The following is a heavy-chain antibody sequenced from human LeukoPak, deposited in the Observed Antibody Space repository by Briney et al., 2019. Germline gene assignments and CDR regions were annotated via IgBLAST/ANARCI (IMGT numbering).Heavy chain of an antibody. Sequence: SVKVSCKASGGTFSSYAISWVRQAPGQGLEWMGRIIPILGIANYAQKFQGRVTITADKSTSTAYMELSSLRSEDTAVYYCARDRPPYYYDSSGYYPWGQGTLVTVSS. V-gene: IGHV1-69*04. D-gene: IGHD3-22*01. J-gene: IGHJ5*02. CDR2: IIPILGIA. CDR1: GGTFSSYA. CDR3: ARDRPPYYYDSSGYYP.